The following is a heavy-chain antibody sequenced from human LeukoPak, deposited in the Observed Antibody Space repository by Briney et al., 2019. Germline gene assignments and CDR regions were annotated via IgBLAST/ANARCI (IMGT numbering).Heavy chain of an antibody. Sequence: KHGASLKISCKGSGYSFTSYWIGWVRQMPRKGLEWMGIIYPGDSDARYSPSFQGQVTFSADRSISTAYLQWSSLKASDTAMYYCARLRDSSSDYWGQGTLVTVSS. V-gene: IGHV5-51*01. J-gene: IGHJ4*02. CDR2: IYPGDSDA. CDR3: ARLRDSSSDY. CDR1: GYSFTSYW. D-gene: IGHD6-6*01.